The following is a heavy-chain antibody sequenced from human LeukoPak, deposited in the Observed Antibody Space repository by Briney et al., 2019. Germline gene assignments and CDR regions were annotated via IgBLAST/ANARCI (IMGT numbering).Heavy chain of an antibody. Sequence: SETLSLTCAVYGGSFSDYSWTWIRQPPGKGLEWIGEINQSGGTNHNPSLMSRVIMSVDTSKSQFSLNLNSLTAADTAVYYCVVSPNQDFFDYWGQGPLVTVSS. J-gene: IGHJ4*02. V-gene: IGHV4-34*01. CDR3: VVSPNQDFFDY. CDR1: GGSFSDYS. CDR2: INQSGGT.